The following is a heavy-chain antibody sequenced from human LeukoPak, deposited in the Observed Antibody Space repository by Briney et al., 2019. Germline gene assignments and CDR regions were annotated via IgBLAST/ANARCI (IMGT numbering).Heavy chain of an antibody. CDR2: SNPNSGGT. D-gene: IGHD2-2*01. CDR3: ARDRGPALPAAITSWNYYSMDV. Sequence: GASVTVSCKASGYTFTGYYMHWVRQAPGQGLEWMGWSNPNSGGTNYAQKFQGRATMTRDTSISTAYMELSRLRSDDQAVYYCARDRGPALPAAITSWNYYSMDVWGKGTTVTVSS. J-gene: IGHJ6*03. CDR1: GYTFTGYY. V-gene: IGHV1-2*02.